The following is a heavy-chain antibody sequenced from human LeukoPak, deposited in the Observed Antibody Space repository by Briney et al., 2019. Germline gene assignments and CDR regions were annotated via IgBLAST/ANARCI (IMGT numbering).Heavy chain of an antibody. CDR1: GFTFSSYG. CDR2: ISYDGSNK. D-gene: IGHD3-3*01. Sequence: GVSLRLSCAASGFTFSSYGMHWVRQAPGKGLEWVAVISYDGSNKYYADSVKGRFIISRDNSKNTLYLQMNSLRAEDTAVYYCAKGGANYDFWSGYFSDYYYGMDVWGQGTTVTVSS. CDR3: AKGGANYDFWSGYFSDYYYGMDV. V-gene: IGHV3-30*18. J-gene: IGHJ6*02.